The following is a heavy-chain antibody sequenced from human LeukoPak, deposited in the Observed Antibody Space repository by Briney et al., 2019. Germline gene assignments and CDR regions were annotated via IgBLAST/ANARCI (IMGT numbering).Heavy chain of an antibody. CDR2: IGGRGGST. Sequence: PGGSLRLSCAASGFTFSDYGMSWVRQAPGKGLEWVSTIGGRGGSTYYADSVKGRFTISRDNSKNTLYLQMNSLRPEDTAVYYCARIYSYGYDYWGQGTLVTVSS. CDR3: ARIYSYGYDY. J-gene: IGHJ4*02. D-gene: IGHD5-18*01. CDR1: GFTFSDYG. V-gene: IGHV3-23*01.